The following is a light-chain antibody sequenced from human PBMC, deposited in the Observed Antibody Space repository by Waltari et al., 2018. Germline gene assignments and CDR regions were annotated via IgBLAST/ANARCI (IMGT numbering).Light chain of an antibody. CDR3: YSYAGASTYV. V-gene: IGLV2-23*02. Sequence: QSALTQPASVSGSPGQSITISCTGTRSDIGSFNLVSWYQPHPGKAPKLLIYEVDKRPSGVSDRFSGSKSGNTASLTISGLQAEDETDYYCYSYAGASTYVFGTGTKVTVL. CDR2: EVD. J-gene: IGLJ1*01. CDR1: RSDIGSFNL.